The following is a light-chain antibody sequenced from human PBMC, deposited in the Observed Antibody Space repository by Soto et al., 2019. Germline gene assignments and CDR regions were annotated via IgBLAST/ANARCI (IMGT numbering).Light chain of an antibody. Sequence: DIQMTQSPSTLSASVGDRVTITCRASQSISSWLAWYQQKPGKAPKLLIYKASSLESGVPSRVSGSGSGTEFTLTISSLQPDDFATYYCQQYNSYSPMYTFGQGTKLEIK. CDR3: QQYNSYSPMYT. J-gene: IGKJ2*01. V-gene: IGKV1-5*03. CDR1: QSISSW. CDR2: KAS.